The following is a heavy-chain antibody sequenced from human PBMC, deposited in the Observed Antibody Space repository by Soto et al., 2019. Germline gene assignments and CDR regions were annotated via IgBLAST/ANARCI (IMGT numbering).Heavy chain of an antibody. V-gene: IGHV4-31*03. Sequence: SETLSLTCTVSGGSISSGGYYWSWIRQHPGKGLEWIGYIYYSGSTYYNPSLKSRVTISVDTSKSQFSLKLSSVTAADTAVYYCARDHENYYDSSGYYYRGNWFDPWGQGTLVTVSS. J-gene: IGHJ5*02. CDR1: GGSISSGGYY. CDR2: IYYSGST. D-gene: IGHD3-22*01. CDR3: ARDHENYYDSSGYYYRGNWFDP.